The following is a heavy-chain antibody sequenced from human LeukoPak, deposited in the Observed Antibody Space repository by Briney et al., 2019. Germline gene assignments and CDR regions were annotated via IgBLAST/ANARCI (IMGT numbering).Heavy chain of an antibody. V-gene: IGHV1-18*01. CDR3: ARAKLYYYGPGTLSRDIDY. CDR2: ISAYNGNT. Sequence: ASVKVSCKASGYTFTSYGISWVRQAPGQGLEWMGWISAYNGNTNYAQKLQGRVTMTTDTSTSTAYMELRSLRSDDTAVYYCARAKLYYYGPGTLSRDIDYWGQGTLVTVSS. CDR1: GYTFTSYG. J-gene: IGHJ4*02. D-gene: IGHD3-10*01.